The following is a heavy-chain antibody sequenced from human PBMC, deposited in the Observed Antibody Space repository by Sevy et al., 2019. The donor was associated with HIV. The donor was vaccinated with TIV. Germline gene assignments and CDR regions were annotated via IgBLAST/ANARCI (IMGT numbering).Heavy chain of an antibody. CDR3: ARTLYDFWSGYYFDY. V-gene: IGHV4-61*01. D-gene: IGHD3-3*01. CDR1: GGSVISGSYY. Sequence: SETLSLTCTVSGGSVISGSYYWSWIRQPPGKGLEWIGYIYYSGSTNYNPSLKSRVTISVDTSKNQFSLKLSSVTAADTAVYYCARTLYDFWSGYYFDYWGQGTLVTVSS. J-gene: IGHJ4*02. CDR2: IYYSGST.